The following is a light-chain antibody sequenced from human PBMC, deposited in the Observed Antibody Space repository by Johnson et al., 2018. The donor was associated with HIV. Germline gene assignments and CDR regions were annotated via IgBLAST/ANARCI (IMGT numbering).Light chain of an antibody. J-gene: IGLJ1*01. CDR3: ATWDNSLSADRNV. CDR2: DNN. CDR1: SSNIGNNY. V-gene: IGLV1-51*01. Sequence: QSVLTQPPSVSAAPGQKVTISCSGSSSNIGNNYVSWYQQIPGTAPKLLIYDNNKRPSGIPDRFSGSKSGTSATLDITGLQTGDEADYYCATWDNSLSADRNVFGTGTKVTVL.